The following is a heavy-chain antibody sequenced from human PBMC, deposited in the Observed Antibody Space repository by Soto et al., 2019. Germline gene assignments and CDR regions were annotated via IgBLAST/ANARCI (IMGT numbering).Heavy chain of an antibody. V-gene: IGHV4-31*11. CDR1: GGSISSSSYY. CDR2: NYYSGIT. CDR3: ARDVMVRGVTLYYYGMDV. Sequence: SETLSLTYAVYGGSISSSSYYWTFIRQHPGKGLEWIGYNYYSGITYYNPSLKSRVTISLDTSKNQFSLKLSSVTAADTAVYYCARDVMVRGVTLYYYGMDVWGQGTTVTVSS. D-gene: IGHD3-10*01. J-gene: IGHJ6*02.